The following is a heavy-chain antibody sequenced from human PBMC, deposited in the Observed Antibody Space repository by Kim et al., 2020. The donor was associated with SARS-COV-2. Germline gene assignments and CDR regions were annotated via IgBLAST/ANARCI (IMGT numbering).Heavy chain of an antibody. Sequence: ASVKVSCKASGYTFTSYGISWVRQAPGQGLEWMGWISAYNGNTNYAQKLPGRVTMTTDTSTSTAYMELRSLRSDDTAVYYCARDGRTWDIVVVPAIPRYYGMDVWGQGTTVTVSS. D-gene: IGHD2-2*01. CDR1: GYTFTSYG. V-gene: IGHV1-18*04. CDR3: ARDGRTWDIVVVPAIPRYYGMDV. CDR2: ISAYNGNT. J-gene: IGHJ6*02.